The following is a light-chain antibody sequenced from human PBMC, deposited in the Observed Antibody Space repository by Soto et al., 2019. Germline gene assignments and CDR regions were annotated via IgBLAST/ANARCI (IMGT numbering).Light chain of an antibody. Sequence: EMVMTLSPATVSVSPGERAKLSCRASQSVSSNLAWYQQKPGQAPRLLIYGASTRATGIPARFSGSGSGTEFTLTISSLQYEDFAVYYCQQYGSSHWTFGQGTKVDIK. CDR2: GAS. CDR1: QSVSSN. CDR3: QQYGSSHWT. J-gene: IGKJ1*01. V-gene: IGKV3-15*01.